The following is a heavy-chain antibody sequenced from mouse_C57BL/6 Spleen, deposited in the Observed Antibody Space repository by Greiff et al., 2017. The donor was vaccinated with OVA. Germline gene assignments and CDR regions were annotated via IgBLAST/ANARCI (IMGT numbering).Heavy chain of an antibody. Sequence: VQRVESGAELVRPGASVTLSCKASGYTFTDYEMHWVKQTPVHGLEWIGAIDPETGGTAYNQKFKGKAILTADKSSSTAYMELRSLTSEDSAVYYCTRAYYGNLGYFDVWGTGTTVTVSS. V-gene: IGHV1-15*01. CDR1: GYTFTDYE. J-gene: IGHJ1*03. CDR2: IDPETGGT. CDR3: TRAYYGNLGYFDV. D-gene: IGHD2-10*01.